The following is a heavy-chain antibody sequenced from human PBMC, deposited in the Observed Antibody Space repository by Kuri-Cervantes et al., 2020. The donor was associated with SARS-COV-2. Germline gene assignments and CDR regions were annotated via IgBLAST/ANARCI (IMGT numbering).Heavy chain of an antibody. CDR2: IYTGGDT. D-gene: IGHD3-22*01. Sequence: GGSLRLSCAASGITVNSSYMSWVRQAPGKGLEWVSIIYTGGDTYYADSVKGRFTIARDISKNTLYLQLNSLKNEDTAVYYCARVTVTMIVGGYWSDLWGQGTLVTVSS. J-gene: IGHJ5*02. V-gene: IGHV3-53*01. CDR1: GITVNSSY. CDR3: ARVTVTMIVGGYWSDL.